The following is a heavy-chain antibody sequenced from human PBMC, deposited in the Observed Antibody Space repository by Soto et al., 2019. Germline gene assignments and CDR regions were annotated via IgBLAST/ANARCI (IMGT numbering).Heavy chain of an antibody. D-gene: IGHD5-12*01. Sequence: PSETLSLTCAVYGGSFSGYYWSWIRQPPGKGLEWIGEINHSGSTNYNPSLKSRVTISVDTSKNQFSLKLSSVTAADTAVYYCATEIEMATIGGDLHAFDIWGQGTMVTVSS. CDR1: GGSFSGYY. V-gene: IGHV4-34*01. CDR3: ATEIEMATIGGDLHAFDI. J-gene: IGHJ3*02. CDR2: INHSGST.